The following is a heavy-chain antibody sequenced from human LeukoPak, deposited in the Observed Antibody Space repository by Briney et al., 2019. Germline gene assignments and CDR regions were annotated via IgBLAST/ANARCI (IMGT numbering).Heavy chain of an antibody. Sequence: SETLSLTCTVSGGSSSSDISYCTWIRQPAGKGLEWIGRILASGITSYNPSLEGRLTISVDTTTNQFSLKLISVTVADTAVYYCARDRCFSTARGVPSWFDRWGQGTLVTVSS. J-gene: IGHJ5*02. CDR2: ILASGIT. CDR3: ARDRCFSTARGVPSWFDR. V-gene: IGHV4-61*02. D-gene: IGHD3-10*01. CDR1: GGSSSSDISY.